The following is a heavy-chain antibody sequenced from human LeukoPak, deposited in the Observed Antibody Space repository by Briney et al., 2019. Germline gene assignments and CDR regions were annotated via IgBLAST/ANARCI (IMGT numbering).Heavy chain of an antibody. D-gene: IGHD2-2*01. J-gene: IGHJ2*01. CDR3: ARKAGYCSSTSCSHYWYFDL. V-gene: IGHV4-34*01. Sequence: PSETLSLTCAVHGGSFRGYYWSWIRQPPGKGLEWIGEINHSGSTNYNPSLKRRGTISVATSKNQFSLKLSSVTAADTAVYYCARKAGYCSSTSCSHYWYFDLWGRGTLVTVSS. CDR1: GGSFRGYY. CDR2: INHSGST.